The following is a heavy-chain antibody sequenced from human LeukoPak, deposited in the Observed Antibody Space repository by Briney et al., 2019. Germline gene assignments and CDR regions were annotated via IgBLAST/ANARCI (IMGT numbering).Heavy chain of an antibody. V-gene: IGHV3-74*01. CDR2: ISTDGKST. Sequence: PPGGSLRLSCVASGFTFSNYWMLWVRQAPGKGLMWVLLISTDGKSTRYAESVKGRFTISRDNAKNALYLQMDILRVEDTALYFCVRDYQFIQEVWGQGTTVTVSS. CDR3: VRDYQFIQEV. D-gene: IGHD2-2*01. J-gene: IGHJ6*02. CDR1: GFTFSNYW.